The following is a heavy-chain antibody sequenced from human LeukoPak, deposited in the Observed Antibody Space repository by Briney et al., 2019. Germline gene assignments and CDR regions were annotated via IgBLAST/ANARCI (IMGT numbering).Heavy chain of an antibody. CDR2: INHSGST. CDR3: ARVAAAGTYQEFNWFDP. J-gene: IGHJ5*02. CDR1: GGSFSGYY. Sequence: SETLSLTCAVYGGSFSGYYWSWIRQPPGKGLEWIGEINHSGSTNYNPSLKSRVTISVDTSKNQFSLKLSSVTAADTAVYYCARVAAAGTYQEFNWFDPWGQGTLVTVSS. V-gene: IGHV4-34*01. D-gene: IGHD6-13*01.